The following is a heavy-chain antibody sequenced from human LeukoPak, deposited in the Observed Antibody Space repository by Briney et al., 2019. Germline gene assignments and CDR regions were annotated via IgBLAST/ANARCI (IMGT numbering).Heavy chain of an antibody. CDR2: ISSSSSYI. CDR3: ARDPYSSGWTKAYYFDY. Sequence: GGSLRLFCAASGITFSSYSMNWVRQAPGKGLEWVSSISSSSSYIYYTDSVKGRFTISRDNAKNSLYLQMNNLRAEDTAVYYCARDPYSSGWTKAYYFDYWGQGTLVTVSS. V-gene: IGHV3-21*06. CDR1: GITFSSYS. D-gene: IGHD6-19*01. J-gene: IGHJ4*02.